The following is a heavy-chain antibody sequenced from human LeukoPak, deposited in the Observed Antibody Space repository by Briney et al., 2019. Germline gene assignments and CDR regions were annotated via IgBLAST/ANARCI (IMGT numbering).Heavy chain of an antibody. V-gene: IGHV5-51*01. Sequence: GESLKISCKGSGYSFTSYWIGWVRQMPGKGLEWMGIIYPGDSDTRYSPSFQGQVTISADKSISTAYLQWSSLKASDTAMYYCARVYCSSTSCFVFDYWGQGTLVTVSS. CDR2: IYPGDSDT. CDR3: ARVYCSSTSCFVFDY. J-gene: IGHJ4*02. D-gene: IGHD2-2*01. CDR1: GYSFTSYW.